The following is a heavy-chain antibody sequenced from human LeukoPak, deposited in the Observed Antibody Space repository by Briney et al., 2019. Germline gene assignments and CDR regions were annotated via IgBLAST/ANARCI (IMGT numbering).Heavy chain of an antibody. CDR2: ISSSGSTI. CDR3: ARDGPLYGDYVLDY. V-gene: IGHV3-48*04. Sequence: GGSLRLSCVGSGFTFSSYWMNWVRQAPGKGLEWVSYISSSGSTIYYADSVKGRFTISRDNAKNSLYLQMNSLRAEDTAVYYCARDGPLYGDYVLDYWGQGTLVTVSS. D-gene: IGHD4-17*01. CDR1: GFTFSSYW. J-gene: IGHJ4*02.